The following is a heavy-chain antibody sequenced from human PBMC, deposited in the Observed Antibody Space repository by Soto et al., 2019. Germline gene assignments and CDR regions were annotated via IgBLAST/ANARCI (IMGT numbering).Heavy chain of an antibody. CDR1: GFTFSSCG. Sequence: SLRLSCAASGFTFSSCGMHWVRQAPGKGLEWVALISYDGSKKYYADSVKGRFTISRDNSKNTLFLQMNSLRVEDTAVYYCAKDRAVVVRYSYGMDVWGQGTTVTVSS. CDR3: AKDRAVVVRYSYGMDV. CDR2: ISYDGSKK. V-gene: IGHV3-30*18. D-gene: IGHD2-15*01. J-gene: IGHJ6*02.